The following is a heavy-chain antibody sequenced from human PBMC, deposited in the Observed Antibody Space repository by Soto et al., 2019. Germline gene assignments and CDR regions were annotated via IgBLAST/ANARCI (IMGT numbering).Heavy chain of an antibody. V-gene: IGHV3-43D*04. CDR3: AKDISGFYDSSGYSLGFDY. D-gene: IGHD3-22*01. Sequence: EVQLVESGGVVVQPGGSLRLSCAVSGFTFVDYAMHWVRQAPGKGLEWVSLISWDGGSTYYADSVKGRFTISRDNSKKSLYLQMNSLRAEDTALYFYAKDISGFYDSSGYSLGFDYWGQGTLVTVSS. CDR2: ISWDGGST. CDR1: GFTFVDYA. J-gene: IGHJ4*02.